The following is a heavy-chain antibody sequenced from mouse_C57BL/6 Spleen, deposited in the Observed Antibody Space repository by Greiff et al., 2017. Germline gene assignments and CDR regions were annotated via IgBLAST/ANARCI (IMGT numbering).Heavy chain of an antibody. V-gene: IGHV1-85*01. Sequence: VKLVESGPELVKPGASVKLSCKASGYTFTSYDINRVKQRPGQGLEWIGWIYPRDGSTKYNEKFKGKATLTVDTSSSTAYMELHSLPSDGFAVYFCARRYIYDGYYPDSIDYWGQGTSVTVSS. CDR2: IYPRDGST. J-gene: IGHJ4*01. CDR1: GYTFTSYD. D-gene: IGHD2-3*01. CDR3: ARRYIYDGYYPDSIDY.